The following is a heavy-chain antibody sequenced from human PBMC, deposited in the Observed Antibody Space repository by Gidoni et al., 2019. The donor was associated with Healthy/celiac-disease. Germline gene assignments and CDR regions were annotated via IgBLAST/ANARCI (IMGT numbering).Heavy chain of an antibody. D-gene: IGHD6-13*01. CDR3: TRDPVDSSSWYPRPGVY. V-gene: IGHV3-49*05. CDR2: IRSKAYGGTT. J-gene: IGHJ4*02. CDR1: GFTFGDYA. Sequence: EVQLVESGGGLVKPGRSLRLSCTASGFTFGDYAMSWFRQAPGKGLEWVGFIRSKAYGGTTEYAASVKGRFTISRDDSKSIAYLQMNSLKTEDTAVYYCTRDPVDSSSWYPRPGVYWGQGTLVTVSS.